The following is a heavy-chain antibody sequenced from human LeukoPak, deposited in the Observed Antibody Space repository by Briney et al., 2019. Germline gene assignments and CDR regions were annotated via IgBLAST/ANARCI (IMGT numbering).Heavy chain of an antibody. J-gene: IGHJ6*02. CDR1: GYTFTSYG. D-gene: IGHD3-10*01. Sequence: ASVKVSCKASGYTFTSYGISWVRQAPGQGLEWMGWISPYNGNTNYAQKLQGRVTMTTDTSTTTAYMEMRSLRSDDTALYYCARDGVTMVRGMGDYYYYGMDVWGQGTTVTVSS. CDR2: ISPYNGNT. V-gene: IGHV1-18*01. CDR3: ARDGVTMVRGMGDYYYYGMDV.